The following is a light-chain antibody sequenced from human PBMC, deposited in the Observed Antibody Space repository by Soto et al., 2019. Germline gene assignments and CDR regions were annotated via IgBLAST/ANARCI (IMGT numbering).Light chain of an antibody. V-gene: IGLV2-8*01. J-gene: IGLJ1*01. CDR2: EVS. Sequence: QSALTHPPSASGSPGQSVTISCTGTRSDVGGYNYVSWYQQHTGKAPKLMIYEVSKRPSGVPDRFSGSKSGNTASLTVSGLQAEDEADYYCISYAGSNLLYVFGTGTKLTVL. CDR3: ISYAGSNLLYV. CDR1: RSDVGGYNY.